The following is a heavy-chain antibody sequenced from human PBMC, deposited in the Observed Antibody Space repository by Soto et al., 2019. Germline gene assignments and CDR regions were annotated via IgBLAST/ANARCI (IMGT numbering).Heavy chain of an antibody. CDR1: GFPYNNAW. CDR2: VKSKADGGSG. Sequence: GGSLRLSCAASGFPYNNAWINWVRQVPGKGLEWVGRVKSKADGGSGDYAAPVKGRFVVSRDDSKDIVYLQMNSLKIEDTGVYYCTTDSRTTLPEIRFDYWGHGTQVTVS. V-gene: IGHV3-15*07. D-gene: IGHD1-26*01. J-gene: IGHJ4*01. CDR3: TTDSRTTLPEIRFDY.